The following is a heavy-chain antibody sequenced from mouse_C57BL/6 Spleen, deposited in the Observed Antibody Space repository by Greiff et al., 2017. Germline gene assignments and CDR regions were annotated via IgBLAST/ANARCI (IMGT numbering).Heavy chain of an antibody. Sequence: VQLQQPGAELVRPGTSVKLSCKASGYTFTSYWMHWVKQRPGQGLEWIGVIDPSDSYTNYNQKFKGKATLTVDTSSSTAYMQLSSLTSEDSAVYYGARSGSSGPAWFAYWGQGTLVTVSA. V-gene: IGHV1-59*01. J-gene: IGHJ3*01. CDR1: GYTFTSYW. CDR3: ARSGSSGPAWFAY. D-gene: IGHD3-2*02. CDR2: IDPSDSYT.